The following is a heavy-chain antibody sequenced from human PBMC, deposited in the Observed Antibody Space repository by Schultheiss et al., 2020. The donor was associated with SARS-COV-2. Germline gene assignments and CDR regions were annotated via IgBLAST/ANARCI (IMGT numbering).Heavy chain of an antibody. Sequence: SETLSLTCAVSGGSISSSNWWSWVRQPPGKGLEWIGEIHHSGGTNYNPSLKSRITISLDKSKNQLSLRLSSVTAADTAVYYCARSGPYYYGSGSYSYWGQGTLVTVSS. V-gene: IGHV4-4*02. CDR1: GGSISSSNW. D-gene: IGHD3-10*01. J-gene: IGHJ4*02. CDR2: IHHSGGT. CDR3: ARSGPYYYGSGSYSY.